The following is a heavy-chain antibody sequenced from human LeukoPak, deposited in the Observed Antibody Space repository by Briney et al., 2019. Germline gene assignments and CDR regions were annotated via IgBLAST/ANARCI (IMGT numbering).Heavy chain of an antibody. V-gene: IGHV3-48*03. CDR3: ASGSSSRPFDY. D-gene: IGHD6-13*01. Sequence: GGSLRLSCAASGFTFSNYEMNWVRQAPGKGLEWVSYISSSTSTTYYADSVKGRFTIARDNATNSLSLQMNSLRAEDTAVYYCASGSSSRPFDYWGQGTLVTVSS. J-gene: IGHJ4*02. CDR1: GFTFSNYE. CDR2: ISSSTSTT.